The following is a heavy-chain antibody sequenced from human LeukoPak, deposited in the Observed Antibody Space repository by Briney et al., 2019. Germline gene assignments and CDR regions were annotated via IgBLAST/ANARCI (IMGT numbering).Heavy chain of an antibody. D-gene: IGHD3-3*01. V-gene: IGHV3-66*02. CDR2: IYSGGST. CDR3: ARDYYDFWSGSNY. J-gene: IGHJ4*02. Sequence: PGGSLRLSCAASGFTVSSNYMSWVRQAPGKGLEWVSVIYSGGSTYYADSVKGRFTISRDNYKNTLYLQMNSLRAEDTAVYYCARDYYDFWSGSNYWGQGTLVTVSS. CDR1: GFTVSSNY.